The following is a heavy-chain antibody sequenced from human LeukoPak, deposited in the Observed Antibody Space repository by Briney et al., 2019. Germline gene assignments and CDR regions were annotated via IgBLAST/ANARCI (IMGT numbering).Heavy chain of an antibody. J-gene: IGHJ4*02. CDR2: ISYDGSNK. V-gene: IGHV3-30*18. Sequence: GGSLRLSCAASGFTFSSYGVHWVRQAPGKGLEWVAVISYDGSNKYYADSVKGRFTTSRDNSKNTLYLQMNSLRAEDTAVYYCAKSYSSGWPTPFDYWGQGTLVTVSS. CDR1: GFTFSSYG. D-gene: IGHD6-19*01. CDR3: AKSYSSGWPTPFDY.